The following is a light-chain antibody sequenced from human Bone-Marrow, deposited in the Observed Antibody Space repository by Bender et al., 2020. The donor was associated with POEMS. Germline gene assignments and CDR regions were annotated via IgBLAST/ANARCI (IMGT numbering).Light chain of an antibody. CDR3: SSYFRSSDTGISEMI. Sequence: QSALTQPASVSGSPGQSITISCTGTSSDIGAYNYVSWYQQHPGKAPKLRICDVRSRPSGVSSRFSGSKSDNTASLTISGLQPEDEADYYCSSYFRSSDTGISEMIFGGGTKLTVL. V-gene: IGLV2-14*03. J-gene: IGLJ2*01. CDR1: SSDIGAYNY. CDR2: DVR.